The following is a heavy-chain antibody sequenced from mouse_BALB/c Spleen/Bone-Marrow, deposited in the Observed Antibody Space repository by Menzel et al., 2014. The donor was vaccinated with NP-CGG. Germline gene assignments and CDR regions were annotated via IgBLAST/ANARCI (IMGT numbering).Heavy chain of an antibody. CDR2: INPDSTTI. CDR1: GFDFSRYW. CDR3: ARPDGNPYAMDY. J-gene: IGHJ4*01. D-gene: IGHD2-1*01. V-gene: IGHV4-1*02. Sequence: EVMLVESGGGLVQPGGSLKLSCAASGFDFSRYWMSWVRQAPGKGLEWIGEINPDSTTINYTPPLKDKFIMSRDNVKNTLYLQMSIVRSEDTALYYCARPDGNPYAMDYWGQGTSVTVSS.